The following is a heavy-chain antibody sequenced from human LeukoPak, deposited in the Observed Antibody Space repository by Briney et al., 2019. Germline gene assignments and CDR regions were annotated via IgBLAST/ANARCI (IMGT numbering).Heavy chain of an antibody. CDR2: SYYSGST. J-gene: IGHJ4*02. Sequence: PSETLSLTCTVSGGSISSSSYYWGWIRQPPGKGLEWIGSSYYSGSTYYNPSLKSRVAISVDTSKNQFSLKLSSVPAADTAVYYCARLSTVTTSFDYWGQGTLVTVSS. CDR1: GGSISSSSYY. CDR3: ARLSTVTTSFDY. D-gene: IGHD4-17*01. V-gene: IGHV4-39*07.